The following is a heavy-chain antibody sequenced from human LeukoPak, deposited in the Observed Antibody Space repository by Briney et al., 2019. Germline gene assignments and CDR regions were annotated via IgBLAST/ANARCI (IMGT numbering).Heavy chain of an antibody. V-gene: IGHV3-30*02. Sequence: GGSLRLSCAASGLTFSSYGMHWVRQAPGKGLEWVAFIRYDGSNKYYADSVKGRFTISRDNSKNTLYLQMNSLRAEDTAVYYCAKDLRLRLGELSPPYHWGQGNLVTVSS. D-gene: IGHD3-16*02. CDR3: AKDLRLRLGELSPPYH. J-gene: IGHJ5*02. CDR2: IRYDGSNK. CDR1: GLTFSSYG.